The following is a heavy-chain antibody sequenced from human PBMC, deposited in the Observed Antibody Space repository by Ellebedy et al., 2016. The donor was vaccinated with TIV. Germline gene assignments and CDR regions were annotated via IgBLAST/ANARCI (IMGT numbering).Heavy chain of an antibody. Sequence: GESLKISCAASGFTFSDYYMTWIRQAPGKGLEWVASISYSGATTYYADSVRGRFTISRDNAKNTLYLQMNSLRTDDTAVYYCARVGENYYGSGNWFDPWGQGTLVTVSS. V-gene: IGHV3-11*01. CDR2: ISYSGATT. D-gene: IGHD3-10*01. CDR3: ARVGENYYGSGNWFDP. J-gene: IGHJ5*02. CDR1: GFTFSDYY.